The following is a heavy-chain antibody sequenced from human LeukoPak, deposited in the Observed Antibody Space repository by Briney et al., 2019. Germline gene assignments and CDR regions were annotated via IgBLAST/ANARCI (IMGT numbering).Heavy chain of an antibody. D-gene: IGHD3-10*01. CDR2: ISYDGSNK. CDR1: GFTFSSYG. J-gene: IGHJ4*02. V-gene: IGHV3-30*03. Sequence: PGGSLRLSCAASGFTFSSYGMHWVRQAPGKGLEWVADISYDGSNKYYADSVKGRFTISRDNSKNTLYLQMNSLRAEDTAVYYCARSMVRGVFDYWGQGTLVTVSS. CDR3: ARSMVRGVFDY.